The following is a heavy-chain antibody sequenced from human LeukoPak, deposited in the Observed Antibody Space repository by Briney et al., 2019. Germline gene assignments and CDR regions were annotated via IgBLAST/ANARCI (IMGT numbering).Heavy chain of an antibody. CDR3: AKDTRITMVRGVIGWFDP. CDR1: GFTFSSYA. Sequence: GRSLRLSCAASGFTFSSYAMSWVRQAPGKGLEWVSAISGSGGSTYYADSVKGRFTISRDNSKNTLYLQMNSLRAEDTAVYYCAKDTRITMVRGVIGWFDPWGQGTLVTVSS. D-gene: IGHD3-10*01. V-gene: IGHV3-23*01. J-gene: IGHJ5*02. CDR2: ISGSGGST.